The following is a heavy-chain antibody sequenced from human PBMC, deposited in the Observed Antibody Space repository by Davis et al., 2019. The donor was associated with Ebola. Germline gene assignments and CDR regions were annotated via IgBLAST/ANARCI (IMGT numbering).Heavy chain of an antibody. V-gene: IGHV3-21*01. J-gene: IGHJ5*02. CDR1: GFTFSSYA. CDR3: ARGYYGSGSVRSNWFDP. Sequence: GGSLRLSCAASGFTFSSYAMNWVRQAPGKGLEWVSSISSSSSYIYYADSVKGRFTISRDNAKNSLYLQMNSLRAEDTAVYYCARGYYGSGSVRSNWFDPWGQGTLVTVSS. D-gene: IGHD3-10*01. CDR2: ISSSSSYI.